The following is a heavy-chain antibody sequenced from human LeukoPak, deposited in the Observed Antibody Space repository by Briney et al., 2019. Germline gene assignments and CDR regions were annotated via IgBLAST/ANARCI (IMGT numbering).Heavy chain of an antibody. CDR2: IYYSGST. V-gene: IGHV4-39*01. CDR3: ASIRGPY. Sequence: SETLSLTCTVSGGSISSSSYYWGWIRQPPGKGLEWIGSIYYSGSTYYNPSLKSRVTISVDTSKNQFSLKLSSVTAADTAVYYCASIRGPYWGQGTLVTVSS. CDR1: GGSISSSSYY. D-gene: IGHD3-10*01. J-gene: IGHJ4*02.